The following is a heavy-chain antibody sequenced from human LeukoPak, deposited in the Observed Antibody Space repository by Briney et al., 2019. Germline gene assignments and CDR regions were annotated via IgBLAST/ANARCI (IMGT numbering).Heavy chain of an antibody. Sequence: ASVKVSCKASGYTFTGYYMHWVRQAPGQGLEWMGWINPNSGGTNYAHKFQGRVTMTRDTSISTAYMELSRLRSDDTAVYYCARAGYYYGSGSPEGDYWGQGTLVTVSS. CDR1: GYTFTGYY. J-gene: IGHJ4*02. D-gene: IGHD3-10*01. CDR2: INPNSGGT. V-gene: IGHV1-2*07. CDR3: ARAGYYYGSGSPEGDY.